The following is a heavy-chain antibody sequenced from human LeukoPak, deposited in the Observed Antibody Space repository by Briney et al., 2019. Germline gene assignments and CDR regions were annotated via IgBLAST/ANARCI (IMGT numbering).Heavy chain of an antibody. Sequence: SVKVSCKASGGTSSSYAISWVRQAPGQGLEWMGGISPIFGTANYAQKFQGRVTITTDESTSTAYMELSSLRSEDTAVYYCARNSYDSSGYYSKYFQHWGQGTLVTVSS. V-gene: IGHV1-69*05. D-gene: IGHD3-22*01. CDR2: ISPIFGTA. CDR1: GGTSSSYA. CDR3: ARNSYDSSGYYSKYFQH. J-gene: IGHJ1*01.